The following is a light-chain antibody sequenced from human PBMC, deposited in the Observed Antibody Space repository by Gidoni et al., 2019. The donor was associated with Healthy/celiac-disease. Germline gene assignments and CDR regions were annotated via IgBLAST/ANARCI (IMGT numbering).Light chain of an antibody. J-gene: IGLJ3*02. CDR1: SSNIGSNY. CDR3: AAWDDSLSGWV. V-gene: IGLV1-47*01. CDR2: RNN. Sequence: QFVLTHPPSASGTPGQRVTISCSGSSSNIGSNYVYWYQQLPGTAPKLLIYRNNQRPSGVPDRFSGSKSGTSASLAISGLRSEDEADYYCAAWDDSLSGWVFGGGTKLTVL.